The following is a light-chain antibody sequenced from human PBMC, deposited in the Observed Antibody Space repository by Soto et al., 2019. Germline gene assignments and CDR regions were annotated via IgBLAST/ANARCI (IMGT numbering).Light chain of an antibody. J-gene: IGKJ4*01. CDR3: QQYNSFSGT. V-gene: IGKV1-5*01. Sequence: DIKMTQSPSTLSASVGDRVTITCRASQSISSWLAWYQQKPGKAPKLLIYDASSLGSGVPSRFSGSGSGTLFTLTINSLQPEDFGTYFCQQYNSFSGTFGGGTKVDI. CDR1: QSISSW. CDR2: DAS.